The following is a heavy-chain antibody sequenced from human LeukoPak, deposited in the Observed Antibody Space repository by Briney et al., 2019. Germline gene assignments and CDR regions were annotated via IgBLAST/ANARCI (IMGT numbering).Heavy chain of an antibody. CDR2: IIPILGIA. J-gene: IGHJ4*02. Sequence: SVKVSCKASGGTFSSYTISWVRQAPGQGLEWMGRIIPILGIANYAQKFQGRVTITADESTSTAYMELSSLRSEDTAVYYCAREGDFSSSPFDYWGQGTLVTVSS. V-gene: IGHV1-69*04. CDR3: AREGDFSSSPFDY. CDR1: GGTFSSYT. D-gene: IGHD2-21*02.